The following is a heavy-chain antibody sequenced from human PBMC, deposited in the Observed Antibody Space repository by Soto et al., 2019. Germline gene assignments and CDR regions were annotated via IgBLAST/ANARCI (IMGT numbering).Heavy chain of an antibody. V-gene: IGHV1-69*01. CDR2: IVPMFGTA. Sequence: QVQLVQSGAEVKEPGSSVKVSCKASGGTFDDFIMNWVRQTPGQGLEWMGGIVPMFGTATYAEKFKGRVTLSATGSTSTAYMELTSLRSEDTAVYYCARNGTYRRSLSQYSGMDVWGQGTMVTVS. J-gene: IGHJ6*02. CDR3: ARNGTYRRSLSQYSGMDV. CDR1: GGTFDDFI. D-gene: IGHD1-1*01.